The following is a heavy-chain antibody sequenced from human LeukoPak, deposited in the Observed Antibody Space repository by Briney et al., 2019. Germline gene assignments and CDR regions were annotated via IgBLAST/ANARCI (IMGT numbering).Heavy chain of an antibody. CDR1: GGSISSSNW. CDR2: IYHSGST. Sequence: PSETLSLTCTVSGGSISSSNWWSWVRQPPGKGLEWIGEIYHSGSTNYNPSLKSRVTISVDKSRNQFSLKLSSVTAADTAVYYCARHFRSHSSGRGWFDPWGQGTLVTVSS. J-gene: IGHJ5*02. CDR3: ARHFRSHSSGRGWFDP. V-gene: IGHV4-4*02. D-gene: IGHD6-19*01.